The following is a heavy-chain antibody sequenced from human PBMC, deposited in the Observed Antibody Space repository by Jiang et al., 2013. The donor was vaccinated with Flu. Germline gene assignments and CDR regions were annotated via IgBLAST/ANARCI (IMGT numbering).Heavy chain of an antibody. CDR2: ISRTAGST. CDR3: AKEGSITMIRGGDWFDP. V-gene: IGHV3-23*01. J-gene: IGHJ5*02. CDR1: GFTFSSYA. Sequence: AASGFTFSSYAMNWVRQAPGKGLEWVSSISRTAGSTHYADSVKGRFTISRDNSKSTLYLHMNSLRAEDTAVYYCAKEGSITMIRGGDWFDPWGQGTLVTVSS. D-gene: IGHD3-10*01.